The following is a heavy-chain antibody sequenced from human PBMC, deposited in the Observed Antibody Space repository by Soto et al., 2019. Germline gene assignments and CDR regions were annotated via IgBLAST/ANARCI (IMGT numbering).Heavy chain of an antibody. CDR3: ARGDPLLWFGEKVYYGMDV. J-gene: IGHJ6*02. CDR1: GGSISSYY. CDR2: IYYSGST. Sequence: QVQLQESGPGLVKPSETLSLTCTVSGGSISSYYWSWIRQPPGKGLEWIGYIYYSGSTNYNPSLKRRRTISVDTSKNQFSLKLSSVTAADTAVYYCARGDPLLWFGEKVYYGMDVWGQGTTVTVSS. V-gene: IGHV4-59*01. D-gene: IGHD3-10*01.